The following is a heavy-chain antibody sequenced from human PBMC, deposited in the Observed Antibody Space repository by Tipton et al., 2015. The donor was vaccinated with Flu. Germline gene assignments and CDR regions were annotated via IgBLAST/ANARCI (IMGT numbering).Heavy chain of an antibody. CDR1: GYTLTTYP. D-gene: IGHD2-2*01. Sequence: QSGAEVKKPGASVKVSCKASGYTLTTYPISWVRQAPGQGLEWMGWISGYSGNTNYAHKLQGRVTMTTDTSTNTAYMELRSLRSDDTAVYYCARPGGPAAINPFSYFDYWGQGALVTVSS. CDR3: ARPGGPAAINPFSYFDY. CDR2: ISGYSGNT. V-gene: IGHV1-18*04. J-gene: IGHJ4*02.